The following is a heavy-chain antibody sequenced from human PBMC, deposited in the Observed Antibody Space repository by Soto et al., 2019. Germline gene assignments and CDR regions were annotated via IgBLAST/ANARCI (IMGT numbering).Heavy chain of an antibody. CDR1: GLTFNNAW. D-gene: IGHD6-19*01. Sequence: EVQLVESGGGLVKPGGSLRLSCATSGLTFNNAWMNWVRQAPGKGLEWAGRIKSKSDGGTTDYAAPVKGRFTISRDDSKNTLYLQMFSLRTEDAAVYYCISSGYTSGWYAFDYWGQGTLVTVSS. CDR2: IKSKSDGGTT. CDR3: ISSGYTSGWYAFDY. V-gene: IGHV3-15*07. J-gene: IGHJ4*02.